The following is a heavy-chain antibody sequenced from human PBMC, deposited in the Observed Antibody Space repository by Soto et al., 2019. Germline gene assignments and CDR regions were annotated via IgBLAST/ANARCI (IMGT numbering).Heavy chain of an antibody. V-gene: IGHV3-9*01. J-gene: IGHJ5*02. CDR3: AKDTDGYSSSGGWFDP. CDR2: ISWNSGSI. CDR1: GFTFDDYA. Sequence: EVQLVESGGGLVQPGRSLRLSCAASGFTFDDYAMHWVRQAPGKGLEWVSGISWNSGSIGYADSVKGRFTISRDNAKNSLYRQMNSLRSEDTALYYCAKDTDGYSSSGGWFDPWGQGTLVTVSS. D-gene: IGHD6-13*01.